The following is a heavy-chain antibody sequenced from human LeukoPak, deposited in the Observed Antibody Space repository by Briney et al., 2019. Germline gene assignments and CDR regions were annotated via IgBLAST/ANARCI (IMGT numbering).Heavy chain of an antibody. V-gene: IGHV4-59*01. CDR2: IYYSGST. J-gene: IGHJ4*02. CDR3: ASSDSSGYYPGYFDY. CDR1: GGSISSYH. D-gene: IGHD3-22*01. Sequence: SETLSLTCTVSGGSISSYHWSWIRQPPGKGLEWIGYIYYSGSTNYNPSLKSRVTISVDTSKNQFSLKLSSVTAADTAVYYCASSDSSGYYPGYFDYWGQGTLVTVSS.